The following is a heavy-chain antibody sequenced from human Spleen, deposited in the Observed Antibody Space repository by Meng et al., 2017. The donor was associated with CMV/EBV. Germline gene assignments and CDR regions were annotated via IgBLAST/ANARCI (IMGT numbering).Heavy chain of an antibody. CDR2: INPYGGST. CDR3: ARACSGGRCYSSYYALDV. V-gene: IGHV1-46*02. Sequence: ASVKVSCKASGYTFNNYYVNWVRLAPGQGLEWMGIINPYGGSTAYAQKFQGRLTVTKDTSTGTVYMELSSLTSEDTAVYYCARACSGGRCYSSYYALDVWGQGTTVTVSS. D-gene: IGHD2-15*01. CDR1: GYTFNNYY. J-gene: IGHJ6*02.